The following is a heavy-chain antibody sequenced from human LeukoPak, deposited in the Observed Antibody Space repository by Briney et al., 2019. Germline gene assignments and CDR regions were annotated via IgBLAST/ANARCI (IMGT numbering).Heavy chain of an antibody. J-gene: IGHJ4*02. CDR1: GFTFTNYV. D-gene: IGHD2-2*01. Sequence: PGGSLRLSCAASGFTFTNYVMNWVRQAPGKGLEWVSAISGSGGSTYYADSVKGRFTVSRDNSKNTLYLQMNSLRAEDTAVYYCAKGIAQLQSSYFDYWGQGALVTVSS. V-gene: IGHV3-23*01. CDR3: AKGIAQLQSSYFDY. CDR2: ISGSGGST.